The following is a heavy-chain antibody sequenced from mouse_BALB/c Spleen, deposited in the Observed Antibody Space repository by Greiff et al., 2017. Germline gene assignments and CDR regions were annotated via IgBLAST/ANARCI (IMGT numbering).Heavy chain of an antibody. CDR1: GFTFSSYA. Sequence: EVQGVESGGGLVKPGGSLKLSCAASGFTFSSYAMSWVRQTPEKRLEWVATISSGGSYTYYPDSVKGRFTISRDNAKNTLYLQMSSLRSEDTAMYYCARRDGNYEGFDYWGQGTTLTVSS. CDR2: ISSGGSYT. D-gene: IGHD2-1*01. J-gene: IGHJ2*01. V-gene: IGHV5-9-3*01. CDR3: ARRDGNYEGFDY.